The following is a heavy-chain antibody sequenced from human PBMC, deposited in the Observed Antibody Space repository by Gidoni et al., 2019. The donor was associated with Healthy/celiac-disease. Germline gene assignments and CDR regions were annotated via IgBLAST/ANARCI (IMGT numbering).Heavy chain of an antibody. V-gene: IGHV3-48*03. Sequence: EVQLVESGGGLVQPGGSLRLSCAASGFTFSSYEMNWVRQAPGKGLELVSYISSSGSTIYYADSVKGRFTISRDNAKNSLYLQMNSLRAEDTAVYYCARDYYYDSSGYYPGAFDIWGQGTMVTVSS. CDR2: ISSSGSTI. J-gene: IGHJ3*02. CDR1: GFTFSSYE. CDR3: ARDYYYDSSGYYPGAFDI. D-gene: IGHD3-22*01.